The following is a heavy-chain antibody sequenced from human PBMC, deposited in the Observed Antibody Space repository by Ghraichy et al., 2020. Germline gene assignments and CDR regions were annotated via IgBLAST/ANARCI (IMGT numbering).Heavy chain of an antibody. CDR1: GGSISSSSYY. V-gene: IGHV4-39*01. CDR2: IYYSGSA. Sequence: SETLSLTCTVSGGSISSSSYYWGWIRQPPGKGLEWIGSIYYSGSAYYNPSLKSRVTISVDTSKNQFSLKLSSVTAADTAVYYCARHWEGRYCSSTGCYGGYYFDYWGQGTLVTVSS. CDR3: ARHWEGRYCSSTGCYGGYYFDY. D-gene: IGHD2-2*01. J-gene: IGHJ4*02.